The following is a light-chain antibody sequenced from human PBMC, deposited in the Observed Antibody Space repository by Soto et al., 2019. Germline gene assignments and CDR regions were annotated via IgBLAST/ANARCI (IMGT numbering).Light chain of an antibody. Sequence: QSALTQPASVSGSPGQSITISCTGTSSDVGGYNYVSWYQQHPGKAPKLMIYDVSNRPSGVSNRFSGSKSGNTASLTISGLQAEDEADYYCSLYTSSSISNYVFGTGTKLTVL. CDR1: SSDVGGYNY. J-gene: IGLJ1*01. CDR3: SLYTSSSISNYV. V-gene: IGLV2-14*01. CDR2: DVS.